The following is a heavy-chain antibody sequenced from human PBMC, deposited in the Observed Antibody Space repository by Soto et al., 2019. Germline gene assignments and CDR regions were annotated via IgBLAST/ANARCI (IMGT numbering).Heavy chain of an antibody. CDR2: IIPIFGTA. J-gene: IGHJ5*02. Sequence: SVKVSCKASGGPFISYAIIWVRQAPGQGLEWMGGIIPIFGTANYAQKFQGRVTITADESTSTAYMELSSLRSEDTAVYYCARGNIVVVTADTLNYNWFDPWGQGTLVTVSS. CDR3: ARGNIVVVTADTLNYNWFDP. D-gene: IGHD2-2*01. V-gene: IGHV1-69*13. CDR1: GGPFISYA.